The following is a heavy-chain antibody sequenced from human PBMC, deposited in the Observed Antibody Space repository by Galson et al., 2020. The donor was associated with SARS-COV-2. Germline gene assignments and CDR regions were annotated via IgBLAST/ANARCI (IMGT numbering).Heavy chain of an antibody. Sequence: GGSMRLSCAASGFTFDDYAMHWVRQAPGNGLEWVSGISWNRGSIGYEDSVKGRFTISRDNAKKSLHLQMNSLRAEDTALYYCAKDHRDGHRNQDYYYGMDIWGQGTTVTGSS. CDR3: AKDHRDGHRNQDYYYGMDI. D-gene: IGHD2-15*01. CDR2: ISWNRGSI. J-gene: IGHJ6*02. CDR1: GFTFDDYA. V-gene: IGHV3-9*01.